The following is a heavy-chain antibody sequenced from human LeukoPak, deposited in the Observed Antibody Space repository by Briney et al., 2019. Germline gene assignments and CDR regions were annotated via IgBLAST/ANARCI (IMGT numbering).Heavy chain of an antibody. Sequence: GGSLRLSCAASGFTVSSNYMSWVRQAPGKGLEWVSVIYSGGSTYYADSVKGRFTISRDNAKNSLYLQMNSLRAEDTAVYYCARESYPRITTAADGSDYWGQGTLVTVSS. J-gene: IGHJ4*02. V-gene: IGHV3-53*01. CDR2: IYSGGST. CDR1: GFTVSSNY. D-gene: IGHD6-13*01. CDR3: ARESYPRITTAADGSDY.